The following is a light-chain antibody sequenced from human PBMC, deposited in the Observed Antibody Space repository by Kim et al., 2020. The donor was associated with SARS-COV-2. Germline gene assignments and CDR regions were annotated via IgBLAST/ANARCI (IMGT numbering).Light chain of an antibody. CDR1: QSISRY. Sequence: SASVGDGVSITCRASQSISRYLNWYQQKPGKAPNLLIHAASNLQSGVPSRFSGSGSGTDFTLTVSSLQPEDFATYYCQQTYGPPPTFGQGTKLEI. CDR3: QQTYGPPPT. J-gene: IGKJ2*01. V-gene: IGKV1-39*01. CDR2: AAS.